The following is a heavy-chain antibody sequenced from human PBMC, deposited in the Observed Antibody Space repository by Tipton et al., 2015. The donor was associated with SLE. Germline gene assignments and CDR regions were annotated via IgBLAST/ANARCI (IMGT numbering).Heavy chain of an antibody. CDR2: ISSSGGTI. D-gene: IGHD3-22*01. J-gene: IGHJ4*02. CDR3: ATDCYDSSGYPTFFDY. V-gene: IGHV3-48*03. CDR1: GFTFSSYE. Sequence: SLRLSCAASGFTFSSYEMNWVRQAPGKGLEWVSYISSSGGTIYYADSVKGRFTISRDNGKNSLYLQMNSLRAEDTAVYYCATDCYDSSGYPTFFDYWGQGTLVTVSS.